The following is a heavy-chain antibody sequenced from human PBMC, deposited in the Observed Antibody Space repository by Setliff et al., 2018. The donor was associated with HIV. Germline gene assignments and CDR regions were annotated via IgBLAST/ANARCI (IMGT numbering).Heavy chain of an antibody. Sequence: SETLSLTCTVSGDSISSRFHWGWIRQPPGKGLEWIAIAHSSGNTYYNPSLESRVNIAVDMSKSQLSLNLTSVTAADTAVYYCARQAGTYWGFVYYMDVCGKGTTVTVSS. CDR2: AHSSGNT. CDR1: GDSISSRFH. CDR3: ARQAGTYWGFVYYMDV. J-gene: IGHJ6*03. V-gene: IGHV4-39*01. D-gene: IGHD7-27*01.